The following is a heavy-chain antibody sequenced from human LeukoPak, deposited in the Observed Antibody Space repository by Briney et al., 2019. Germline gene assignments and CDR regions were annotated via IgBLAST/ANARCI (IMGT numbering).Heavy chain of an antibody. D-gene: IGHD2-15*01. CDR3: AREGVVAATLYFQH. Sequence: PGRSLRLSCAASGFTFSRYGMHWVRQAPGEGLEWVAVTSNEGSTEYYADSVKGRFTISRDNSMNILYLQMDSLRSEDTAVYYCAREGVVAATLYFQHWSQGTLVTVSS. V-gene: IGHV3-30*03. CDR2: TSNEGSTE. CDR1: GFTFSRYG. J-gene: IGHJ1*01.